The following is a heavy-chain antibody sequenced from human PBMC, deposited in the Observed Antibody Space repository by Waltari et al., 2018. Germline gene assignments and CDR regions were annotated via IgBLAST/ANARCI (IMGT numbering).Heavy chain of an antibody. CDR2: ISAGSVSM. CDR1: GFTFSSYT. Sequence: EVQLVESGGGLVKPGGSLRLSCEGSGFTFSSYTLIWVRQAPGKGLEWFSSISAGSVSMDHADSVKGRFSISRDNSKKSLYLHMDSLRAEDTAVYFCARDQWDNYGYHWFDVWGQGTLVTVSS. CDR3: ARDQWDNYGYHWFDV. D-gene: IGHD5-18*01. J-gene: IGHJ5*02. V-gene: IGHV3-21*01.